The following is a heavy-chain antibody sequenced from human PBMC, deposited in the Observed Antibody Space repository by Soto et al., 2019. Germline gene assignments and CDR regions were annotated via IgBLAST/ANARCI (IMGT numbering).Heavy chain of an antibody. J-gene: IGHJ6*02. CDR2: VHYSGSI. V-gene: IGHV4-30-4*08. Sequence: SETLSLTCTVSGGSISYEYYHWTWIRQSPGKGLEWIGYVHYSGSIMYNPSFKSRVTISVDTSKNQFSLHLSSVTAADTAVYFCVREDDGGDRGYYGLDVWGQGTTVTVSS. CDR3: VREDDGGDRGYYGLDV. CDR1: GGSISYEYYH. D-gene: IGHD3-16*01.